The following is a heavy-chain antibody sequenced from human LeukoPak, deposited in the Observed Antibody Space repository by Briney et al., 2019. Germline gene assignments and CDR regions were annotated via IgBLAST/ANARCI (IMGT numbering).Heavy chain of an antibody. CDR1: GFTVSSNY. Sequence: GGSLRLSCAASGFTVSSNYLSWVRQAPGKGLEWVSVIYDGDSTYYPDSVKGRFTISRDNSRSTLFLQMTSLRAEDTAVYYCARVAPAGTYFDYWGQGTLVTVSS. J-gene: IGHJ4*02. CDR3: ARVAPAGTYFDY. D-gene: IGHD6-13*01. V-gene: IGHV3-66*01. CDR2: IYDGDST.